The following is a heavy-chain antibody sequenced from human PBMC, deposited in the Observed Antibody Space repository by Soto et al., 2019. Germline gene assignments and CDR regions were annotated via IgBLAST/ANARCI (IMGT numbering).Heavy chain of an antibody. J-gene: IGHJ4*02. Sequence: SETLSLTCTVSGGSVSSGSYYWSWIRQPPGKGLEWIGYIYYSGSTNYNPSLKSRVTISVDTSKNQFSLKLSSVTAADTAVYYCARVITHYFDYWGQGTLVTGSS. CDR2: IYYSGST. CDR3: ARVITHYFDY. CDR1: GGSVSSGSYY. V-gene: IGHV4-61*01.